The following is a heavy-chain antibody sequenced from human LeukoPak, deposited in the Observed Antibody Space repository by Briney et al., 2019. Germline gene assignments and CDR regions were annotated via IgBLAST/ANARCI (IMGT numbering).Heavy chain of an antibody. CDR2: ISYTGGET. V-gene: IGHV4-59*08. D-gene: IGHD6-13*01. J-gene: IGHJ3*02. CDR3: ARQPAATAAFDI. Sequence: PSETLSLTCTVSGGSINLYDWSWIRPPPGKGLEWIGYISYTGGETNYNPSLRSRLTISVDTSKNQFSLMLTSVTAADTAAYYCARQPAATAAFDIWAQGTMVTVSS. CDR1: GGSINLYD.